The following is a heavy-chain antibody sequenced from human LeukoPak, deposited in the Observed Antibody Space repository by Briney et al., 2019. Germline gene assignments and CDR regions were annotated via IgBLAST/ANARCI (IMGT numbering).Heavy chain of an antibody. V-gene: IGHV4-4*02. Sequence: SGTLSLTCAVSGGSISSSNWWSWVRQPPGKGLEWIGEIYHSGSTNYNPSLKSRVTISVDKPKNQLSLKLSSVTAADTAVYYCARGYCSSTSCYYYYHYGMDVWGQGTTVTVSS. J-gene: IGHJ6*02. D-gene: IGHD2-2*01. CDR2: IYHSGST. CDR3: ARGYCSSTSCYYYYHYGMDV. CDR1: GGSISSSNW.